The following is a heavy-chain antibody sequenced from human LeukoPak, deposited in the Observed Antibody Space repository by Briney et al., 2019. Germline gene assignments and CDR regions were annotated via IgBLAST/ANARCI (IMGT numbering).Heavy chain of an antibody. CDR1: GGTLSSYA. CDR2: IIPILGTA. CDR3: ARERIVGTIGAFDI. V-gene: IGHV1-69*13. J-gene: IGHJ3*02. Sequence: SVKVSCKASGGTLSSYAISWVRQAPGQGLEWMGGIIPILGTANYAQKFQGRVTITADESTGTAYMELSSLRSEDPAVYYCARERIVGTIGAFDIWGQGTMVTVSS. D-gene: IGHD1-26*01.